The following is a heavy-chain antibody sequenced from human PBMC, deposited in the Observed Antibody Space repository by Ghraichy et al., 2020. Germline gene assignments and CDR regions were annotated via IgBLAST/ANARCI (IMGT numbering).Heavy chain of an antibody. CDR1: GFTFDDYA. J-gene: IGHJ3*01. V-gene: IGHV3-9*01. Sequence: GGSLRLSCAASGFTFDDYAMHWVRQVPGKGLEWVSGISWSSGSIDYADSVKGRFTISRDNAKNSLYLQMNSLRTEDTALYYCAKDYVISGTTPGGGFDVWGQGTMVTVSS. D-gene: IGHD1-7*01. CDR2: ISWSSGSI. CDR3: AKDYVISGTTPGGGFDV.